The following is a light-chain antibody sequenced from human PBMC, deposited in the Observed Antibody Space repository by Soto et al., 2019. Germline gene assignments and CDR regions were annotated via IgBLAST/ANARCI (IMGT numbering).Light chain of an antibody. CDR1: QNIRSNE. CDR3: QDYGTSAPWT. V-gene: IGKV3-20*01. Sequence: EVVLTQSPGTLSLSPGERATLSCRASQNIRSNELAWYQQKPGQAPRLLIYRGSSRATGIPDRFSGRGSGTDFTRTISRLEPEDFAVYYCQDYGTSAPWTFGQGTKVEIK. J-gene: IGKJ1*01. CDR2: RGS.